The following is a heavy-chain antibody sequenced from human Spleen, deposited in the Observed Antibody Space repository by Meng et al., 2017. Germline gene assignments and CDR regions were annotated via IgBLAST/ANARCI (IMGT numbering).Heavy chain of an antibody. J-gene: IGHJ4*02. D-gene: IGHD3-16*01. CDR1: GGSIDTTIW. CDR2: VSHSGPT. V-gene: IGHV4-4*02. CDR3: ARLNVLPDY. Sequence: QVQLQQSGPGLVQPSGTLSLTCAVSGGSIDTTIWWSWVRQPPGKGLEWIGEVSHSGPTRYNPSLKSRVTISVDRSKNQFSLKLSSVTAADTAVYYCARLNVLPDYWGQGTLVTVSS.